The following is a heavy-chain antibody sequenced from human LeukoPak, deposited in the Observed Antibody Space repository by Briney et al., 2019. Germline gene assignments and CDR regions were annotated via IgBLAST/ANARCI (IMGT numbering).Heavy chain of an antibody. J-gene: IGHJ4*02. Sequence: GGSLRLSCAASGFTFSSYSMNWVRQAPGKGLEWVSVIYSDGSPYYADSVKGRFTISRDNSKNTLYLQMNSLRAEDTAVYFCARQIVVSGTDYFDYWGQGTLVTVSS. V-gene: IGHV3-66*04. CDR2: IYSDGSP. CDR3: ARQIVVSGTDYFDY. D-gene: IGHD6-19*01. CDR1: GFTFSSYS.